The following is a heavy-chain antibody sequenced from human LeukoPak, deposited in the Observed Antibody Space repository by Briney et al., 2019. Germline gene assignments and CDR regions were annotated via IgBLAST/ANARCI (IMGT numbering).Heavy chain of an antibody. CDR3: AKGTSTYSSGSFDY. V-gene: IGHV3-23*01. D-gene: IGHD6-19*01. J-gene: IGHJ4*02. CDR1: GFTFSTYG. CDR2: ISGSGSTT. Sequence: PGGTLRLSCSASGFTFSTYGMSWVRQAPGKGLEWVISISGSGSTTFYADSVKGRFTISRDNSSNMLYLQMTSLRAEDTAVYYCAKGTSTYSSGSFDYWGRGTLVTVSS.